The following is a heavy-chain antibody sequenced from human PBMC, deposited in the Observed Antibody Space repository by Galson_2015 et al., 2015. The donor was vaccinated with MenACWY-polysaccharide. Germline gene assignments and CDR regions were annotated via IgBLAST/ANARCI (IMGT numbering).Heavy chain of an antibody. CDR2: IKKDGSEE. V-gene: IGHV3-7*01. CDR1: GLTFSNWW. D-gene: IGHD7-27*01. Sequence: SLRLSCAASGLTFSNWWMTWVRQAPGKGLEWVASIKKDGSEEYYVDSVKGRFTISRDNAKDSLYLQMNSLRAEDTAAYFCARGHLGLGLWGQGTTVTVSS. J-gene: IGHJ6*02. CDR3: ARGHLGLGL.